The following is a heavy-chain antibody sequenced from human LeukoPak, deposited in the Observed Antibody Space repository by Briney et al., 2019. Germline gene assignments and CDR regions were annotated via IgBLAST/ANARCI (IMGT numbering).Heavy chain of an antibody. V-gene: IGHV3-21*01. J-gene: IGHJ4*02. CDR1: GFTFSSHS. CDR3: ARDLIRIAARPFDY. Sequence: GGSLRLSCAASGFTFSSHSMNWVRQAPGKGLEWVSSISSSSSYIYYADSVKGRFTISRDNAKNSLYLQMNSLRAEDTAVYYCARDLIRIAARPFDYWGQGTLVTVSS. D-gene: IGHD6-6*01. CDR2: ISSSSSYI.